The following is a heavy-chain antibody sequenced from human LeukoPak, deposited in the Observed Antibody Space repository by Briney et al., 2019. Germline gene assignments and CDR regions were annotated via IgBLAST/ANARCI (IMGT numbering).Heavy chain of an antibody. CDR2: IYYSGST. CDR1: GGSISSSSYY. CDR3: ARASGGPDYFDY. D-gene: IGHD3-16*01. J-gene: IGHJ4*02. V-gene: IGHV4-39*07. Sequence: PSETLSLTCTVSGGSISSSSYYWGWIRQPPGKGLEWIGSIYYSGSTYYNPSLKSRVTISVDTSKNQFSLKLSSVTAADTAVYYCARASGGPDYFDYWGQGTLVTVSS.